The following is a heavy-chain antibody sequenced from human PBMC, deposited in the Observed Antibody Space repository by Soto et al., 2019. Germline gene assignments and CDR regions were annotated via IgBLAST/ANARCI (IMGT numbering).Heavy chain of an antibody. CDR1: GLTFSSYW. D-gene: IGHD3-22*01. CDR3: ASAYYYDSSGYSPGGY. CDR2: IKQDGSQK. Sequence: PXGSLILSCAAAGLTFSSYWMSWVRQAPGKGLEWVANIKQDGSQKYYVDSVKGRFTISRDNAKNSLYLQMNSLRVEDTAVYYCASAYYYDSSGYSPGGYWGQGTLVTVSS. J-gene: IGHJ4*02. V-gene: IGHV3-7*01.